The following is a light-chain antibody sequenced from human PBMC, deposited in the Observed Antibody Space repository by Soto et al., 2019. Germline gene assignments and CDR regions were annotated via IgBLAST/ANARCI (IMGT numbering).Light chain of an antibody. V-gene: IGKV3-15*01. J-gene: IGKJ4*01. CDR3: QQFNNWPLT. Sequence: EVVMTQSPATLSVSPGERATLSCRASQSVSSNLAWYQQKPGQAPRLLIYGASTRATGIPARFSGSGSGTEFTLTISSLQSEDFAVYYCQQFNNWPLTFGGGTTGDIK. CDR1: QSVSSN. CDR2: GAS.